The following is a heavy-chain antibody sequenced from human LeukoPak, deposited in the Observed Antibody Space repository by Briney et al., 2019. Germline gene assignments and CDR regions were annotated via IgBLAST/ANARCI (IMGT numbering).Heavy chain of an antibody. CDR3: ANDGAYYDSSTDAFDI. Sequence: PGGSLRLSCAASGFTFSSYAMSWVRQAPGKGLECISGFSGSGGSTYYADSVKGRFTISRDNSKNTLYLQMNSLRAEDTAVYYCANDGAYYDSSTDAFDIWGQGTMVTVSS. J-gene: IGHJ3*02. CDR2: FSGSGGST. V-gene: IGHV3-23*01. CDR1: GFTFSSYA. D-gene: IGHD3-22*01.